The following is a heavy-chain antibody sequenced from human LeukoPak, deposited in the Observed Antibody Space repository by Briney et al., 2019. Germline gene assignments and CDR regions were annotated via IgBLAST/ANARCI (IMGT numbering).Heavy chain of an antibody. CDR2: IYYSGST. V-gene: IGHV4-59*01. Sequence: SETLSLTCSVSGGSFSSYYWSWIRQPPRKGLEWIGYIYYSGSTTYNPSLKSRVTISVDTSKNQFSLKLSSVTAADTAVYYCARDHYYDSSGCTFRLWGQGTLVTVSS. D-gene: IGHD3-22*01. J-gene: IGHJ1*01. CDR3: ARDHYYDSSGCTFRL. CDR1: GGSFSSYY.